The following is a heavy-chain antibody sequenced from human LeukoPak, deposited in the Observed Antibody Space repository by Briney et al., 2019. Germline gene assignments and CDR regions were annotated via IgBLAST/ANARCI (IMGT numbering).Heavy chain of an antibody. CDR1: GGSISSHY. Sequence: SETLSLTCTVSGGSISSHYWSCIRQPPGKGLEWIWYIYYSGSTNYNPSLKSRVTISVDTSKNQFSLKLSSVTAADTAVYYCAREAPLPGNGDPNWFDPWGQGTLVTVSS. J-gene: IGHJ5*02. V-gene: IGHV4-59*11. CDR2: IYYSGST. D-gene: IGHD4-17*01. CDR3: AREAPLPGNGDPNWFDP.